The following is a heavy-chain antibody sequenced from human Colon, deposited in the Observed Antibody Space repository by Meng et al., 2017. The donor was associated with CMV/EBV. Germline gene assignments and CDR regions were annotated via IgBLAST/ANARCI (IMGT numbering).Heavy chain of an antibody. V-gene: IGHV3-23*01. Sequence: GESLKISCATSGFTFSDHYMDWFRQAPGKGLEWVSAISGTGVSTYYAESVRGRFTITRDNSKNTVHLQIDSLRSDDTAVYYCARDRLGGIDYWGQGTLVTVSS. CDR2: ISGTGVST. CDR3: ARDRLGGIDY. J-gene: IGHJ4*02. CDR1: GFTFSDHY. D-gene: IGHD3-16*01.